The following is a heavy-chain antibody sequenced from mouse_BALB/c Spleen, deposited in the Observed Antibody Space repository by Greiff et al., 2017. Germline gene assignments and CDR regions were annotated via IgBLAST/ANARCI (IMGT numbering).Heavy chain of an antibody. J-gene: IGHJ3*01. CDR3: VYDGSLFAY. D-gene: IGHD2-3*01. CDR1: GYTFTSYW. Sequence: QVQLQQPGAELVKPGASVKLSCKASGYTFTSYWMHWVKQRPGQGLEWIGEINPSNGRTNYNEKFKSKATLTVDKSSSTTYMQLSSLTSEDSAVYYCVYDGSLFAYWGQGTLVTVSA. V-gene: IGHV1S81*02. CDR2: INPSNGRT.